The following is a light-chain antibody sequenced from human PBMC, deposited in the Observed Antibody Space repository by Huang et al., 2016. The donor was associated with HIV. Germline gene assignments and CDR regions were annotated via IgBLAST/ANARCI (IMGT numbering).Light chain of an antibody. V-gene: IGKV4-1*01. CDR3: QQYYATPYT. CDR2: WAS. Sequence: DIVMIQSPGSLAVSLGERATINCTSSQSVLSTSTNKNSLAWSQQKPRPPPKLLIYWASTRGAGVPGRFSGSGSGTDFTLTVGSLQAEDVAVYYCQQYYATPYTFGQGTKLEL. CDR1: QSVLSTSTNKNS. J-gene: IGKJ2*01.